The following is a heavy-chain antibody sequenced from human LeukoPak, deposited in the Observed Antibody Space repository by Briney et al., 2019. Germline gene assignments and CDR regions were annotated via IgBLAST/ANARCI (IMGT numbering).Heavy chain of an antibody. CDR3: ARDPSNTSGWYAWADY. J-gene: IGHJ4*02. D-gene: IGHD6-19*01. CDR1: GFTFTRYG. V-gene: IGHV1-18*01. Sequence: GASVKVSCKASGFTFTRYGISWVRQAPGQGLEWMGWISAYNGDTKYAHKFQDRLTMTTDTSTSTAYMELRSLRSDDTAAYYCARDPSNTSGWYAWADYWGQGTLVTVSS. CDR2: ISAYNGDT.